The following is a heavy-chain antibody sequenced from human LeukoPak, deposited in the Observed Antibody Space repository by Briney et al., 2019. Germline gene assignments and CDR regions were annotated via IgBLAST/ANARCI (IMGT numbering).Heavy chain of an antibody. J-gene: IGHJ4*02. D-gene: IGHD2-15*01. CDR2: IYYSGST. CDR1: GGSISSSSYY. Sequence: SETLSLTCTVSGGSISSSSYYWGWIRQPPGKGLEWIGSIYYSGSTYYNPSLKSRVTISVDTSKNQFSLKLSSVTAADTAVYYCARFLVEASGFDYWGQGTLVTVSS. CDR3: ARFLVEASGFDY. V-gene: IGHV4-39*07.